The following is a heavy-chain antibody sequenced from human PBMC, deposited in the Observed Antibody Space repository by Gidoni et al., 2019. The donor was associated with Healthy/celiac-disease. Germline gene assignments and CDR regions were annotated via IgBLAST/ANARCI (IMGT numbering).Heavy chain of an antibody. D-gene: IGHD2-15*01. CDR2: IYYSGST. CDR1: GGSISSRSYY. J-gene: IGHJ4*02. CDR3: ASFYCSGGSCYLV. Sequence: QLQLQESGPGLVKPSETLSLTCTVSGGSISSRSYYWGWIRQPPGKGLEWIGSIYYSGSTYYNPSLKSRVTISVDTSKNQFSLKLSSVTAADTAVYYCASFYCSGGSCYLVWGQGTLVTVSS. V-gene: IGHV4-39*01.